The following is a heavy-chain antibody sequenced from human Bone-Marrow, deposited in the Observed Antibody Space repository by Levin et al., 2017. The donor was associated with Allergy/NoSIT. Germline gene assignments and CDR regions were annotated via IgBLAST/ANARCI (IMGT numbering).Heavy chain of an antibody. D-gene: IGHD1-14*01. CDR2: INQDGTTK. J-gene: IGHJ4*02. Sequence: AGGSLRLSCAASGFIFSYDWMTWVRQAPGKGLEWVANINQDGTTKYYVGSVEGRFTISRDNAKNSLYLQMSSLRAEDTAVYYCARDVKGGNFDYWGQGTLVTVSS. CDR3: ARDVKGGNFDY. CDR1: GFIFSYDW. V-gene: IGHV3-7*01.